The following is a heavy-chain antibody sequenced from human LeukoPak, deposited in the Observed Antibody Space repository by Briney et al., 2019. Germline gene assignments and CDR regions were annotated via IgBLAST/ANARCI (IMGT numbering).Heavy chain of an antibody. CDR2: IYHSGST. J-gene: IGHJ1*01. D-gene: IGHD6-13*01. V-gene: IGHV4-38-2*02. Sequence: SETLSLTCTVSGYSISSGYYWGWIRQPPGKGLEWIGSIYHSGSTYYNPSLKSRVTISVDTSKNQFSLKLSSVTAADTAVYYCARGVSSSWYPKGRYFQHWGQGTLVTVSS. CDR3: ARGVSSSWYPKGRYFQH. CDR1: GYSISSGYY.